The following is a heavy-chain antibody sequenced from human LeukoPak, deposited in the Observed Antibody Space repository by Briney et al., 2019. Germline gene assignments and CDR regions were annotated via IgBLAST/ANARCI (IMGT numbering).Heavy chain of an antibody. CDR2: VTRNGDI. CDR1: GGSFRGYY. V-gene: IGHV4-34*01. CDR3: ARLSLMNPQLSYWYFDV. J-gene: IGHJ2*01. Sequence: SETLSLTCAVYGGSFRGYYWSWIRQPPGKGLEWIGEVTRNGDINYNPSLKSRVTLSLEASQNQSSLTVNSVTAADTAVYYCARLSLMNPQLSYWYFDVWGRGTLVTVSS. D-gene: IGHD1-1*01.